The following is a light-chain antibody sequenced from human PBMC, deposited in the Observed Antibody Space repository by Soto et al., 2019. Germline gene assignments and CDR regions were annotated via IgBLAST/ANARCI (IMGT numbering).Light chain of an antibody. J-gene: IGKJ4*01. CDR2: DAS. Sequence: EVVLTQSPATLSLSPGERATLSCRASQSVSRHLARYQQKPGQAPRLLILDASDRATGIPARFSGSGSGTNFTLTISSLEPEDFAVYYCQQRSNWPPVTFGGGTKVEIK. CDR3: QQRSNWPPVT. V-gene: IGKV3-11*01. CDR1: QSVSRH.